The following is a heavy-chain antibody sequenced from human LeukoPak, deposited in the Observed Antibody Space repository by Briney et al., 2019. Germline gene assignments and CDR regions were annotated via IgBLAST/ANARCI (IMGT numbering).Heavy chain of an antibody. Sequence: GGSLRLSCAASGFDPNTYEMNWVRKAPGKGLEWIADITISGHTKNYADSVKGRFTISRDNAGTSLYLQMSSLTVEDTGVYYCARGDPHADLWGQGTLVTVSS. CDR1: GFDPNTYE. CDR3: ARGDPHADL. CDR2: ITISGHTK. V-gene: IGHV3-48*03. J-gene: IGHJ5*02.